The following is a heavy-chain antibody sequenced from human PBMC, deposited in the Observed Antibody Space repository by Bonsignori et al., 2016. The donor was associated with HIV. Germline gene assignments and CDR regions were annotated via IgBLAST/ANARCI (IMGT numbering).Heavy chain of an antibody. CDR1: GDTFRSYV. CDR2: IVVTLQKT. D-gene: IGHD6-13*01. Sequence: QVQLVQSGAEVKKPGSSVKVSCKASGDTFRSYVIAWVRQAPGQRLEWMGRIVVTLQKTHYAEKFQGRVAISADEGTNTAHMELFSLTSDDTAVYYCARDLRGMSNHFDNWGQGTLVTV. V-gene: IGHV1-69*11. CDR3: ARDLRGMSNHFDN. J-gene: IGHJ4*02.